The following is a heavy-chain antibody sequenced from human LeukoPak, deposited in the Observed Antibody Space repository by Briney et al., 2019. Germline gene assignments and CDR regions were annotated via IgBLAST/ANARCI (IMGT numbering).Heavy chain of an antibody. J-gene: IGHJ4*02. D-gene: IGHD5-18*01. V-gene: IGHV4-59*01. CDR3: ARKSEKYSYGPIDY. CDR2: IYYSGST. Sequence: PSETLSLTCTVPGGSISSYYWSWLRQPPGKGLEWIGYIYYSGSTNYNPSLKSRVTISVDTSKNQFSLKLSSVTAADTAVYYCARKSEKYSYGPIDYWGQGTLVTVSS. CDR1: GGSISSYY.